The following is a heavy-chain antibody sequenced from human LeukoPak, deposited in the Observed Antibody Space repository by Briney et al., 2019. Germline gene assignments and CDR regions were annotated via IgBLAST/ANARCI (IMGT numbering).Heavy chain of an antibody. D-gene: IGHD3-10*01. CDR2: INHSGST. J-gene: IGHJ4*02. V-gene: IGHV4-39*07. CDR1: GDSISSSSYY. Sequence: SETLSLTCTVSGDSISSSSYYWGWIRQPPGKGLEWIGEINHSGSTNYNPSLKSRVTISVDTSKNQFSLKLSSVTAADTAVYYCARGLSITMVRGVTRKGLDYWGQGTLVTVSS. CDR3: ARGLSITMVRGVTRKGLDY.